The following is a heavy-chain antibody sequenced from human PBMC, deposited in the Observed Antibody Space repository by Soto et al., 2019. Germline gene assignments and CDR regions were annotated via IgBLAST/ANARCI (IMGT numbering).Heavy chain of an antibody. CDR2: IIPIFGTA. D-gene: IGHD5-12*01. CDR3: RVNPRGGGLAPRRDSGYDSFRIGY. V-gene: IGHV1-69*13. J-gene: IGHJ4*02. CDR1: GGTFSSYA. Sequence: GASVKVSCKASGGTFSSYAISWVRQAPGQGLEWMGGIIPIFGTANYAQKFQGRVTITADESTSTAYMELSSLRSEDTAVYYCRVNPRGGGLAPRRDSGYDSFRIGYWGQGTLVTVSS.